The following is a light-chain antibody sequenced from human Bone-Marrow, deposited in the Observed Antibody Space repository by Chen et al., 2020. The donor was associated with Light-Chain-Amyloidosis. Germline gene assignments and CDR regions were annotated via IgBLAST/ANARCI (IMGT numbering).Light chain of an antibody. CDR1: QTISSNY. CDR3: KQNGTSPLT. J-gene: IGKJ4*01. V-gene: IGKV3-20*01. Sequence: EIVLTQSPGTLSLSPGEGANLSCRASQTISSNYLTWYQQKFGQAPRLLIYGSASRATGIPDRFTGSGSGTDFTLTMHRLEPEDFAMYYCKQNGTSPLTCGGGTKGEIQ. CDR2: GSA.